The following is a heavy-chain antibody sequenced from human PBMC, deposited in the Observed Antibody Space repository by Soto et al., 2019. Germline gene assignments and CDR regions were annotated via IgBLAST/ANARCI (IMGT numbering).Heavy chain of an antibody. D-gene: IGHD3-22*01. V-gene: IGHV3-49*03. CDR2: IRSKAYGGTT. CDR1: GFTFGDYA. Sequence: GGSLRLSCTASGFTFGDYAMSWFRQAPGKGLEWVGFIRSKAYGGTTEYAASVKGRFTISRDDSKSIAYLQMNSLKTEDTAVYYCTRASLDYYDSSGTDAFDIWGQGTMVTV. CDR3: TRASLDYYDSSGTDAFDI. J-gene: IGHJ3*02.